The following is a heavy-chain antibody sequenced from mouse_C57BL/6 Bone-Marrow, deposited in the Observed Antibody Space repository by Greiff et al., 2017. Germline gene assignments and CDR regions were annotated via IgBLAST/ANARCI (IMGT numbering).Heavy chain of an antibody. J-gene: IGHJ3*01. CDR1: GYTFTSYW. D-gene: IGHD1-1*01. CDR2: INPSNGGT. Sequence: QVQLKQPGTELVKPGASVKLSCKASGYTFTSYWMHWVKQRPGQGLEWIGNINPSNGGTNYNEKFKSKATLTVDKSSSTAYMQLSSLTSEDSAVYYCARPIYYYGGFADWGEGTLVTVSA. V-gene: IGHV1-53*01. CDR3: ARPIYYYGGFAD.